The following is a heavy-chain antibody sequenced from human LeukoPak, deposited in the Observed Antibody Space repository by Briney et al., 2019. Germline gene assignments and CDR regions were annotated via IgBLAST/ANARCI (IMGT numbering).Heavy chain of an antibody. V-gene: IGHV4-61*02. D-gene: IGHD1-7*01. CDR1: GDSISSGSYY. Sequence: SETLSLTCTVSGDSISSGSYYWSWIRQPAGKGLEWIGRIYTSGSTDYNPSLKSRVTISVDTSKNQFSLKLSSVTAADTAVYYCARAVGAGTTGLWGQRTLVTVSS. CDR3: ARAVGAGTTGL. J-gene: IGHJ4*02. CDR2: IYTSGST.